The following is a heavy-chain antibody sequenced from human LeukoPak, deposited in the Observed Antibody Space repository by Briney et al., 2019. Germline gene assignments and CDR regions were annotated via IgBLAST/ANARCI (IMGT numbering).Heavy chain of an antibody. D-gene: IGHD5-18*01. CDR2: IGGSSTGSLI. CDR1: GFSFSSYG. V-gene: IGHV3-48*02. J-gene: IGHJ4*02. Sequence: GRSLRLSCAASGFSFSSYGMNWVRQAPGKGLEWVSYIGGSSTGSLIYYVDSVKGRFTISRDNAKSSLYLQMNSLRDEDSAVYYCARDFGYSFDYWGQGTLVTVSS. CDR3: ARDFGYSFDY.